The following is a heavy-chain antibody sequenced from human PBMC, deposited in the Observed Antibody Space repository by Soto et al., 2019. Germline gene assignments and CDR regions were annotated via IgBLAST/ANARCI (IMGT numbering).Heavy chain of an antibody. V-gene: IGHV4-59*01. D-gene: IGHD3-22*01. CDR2: IYYSGST. CDR3: ARRGYYYDSSGYSPIDYYYGMDV. Sequence: SETLSLTCTVSGGSISSYYWSWIRQPPGKGLEWIGYIYYSGSTNYNPSLKSRVTISVDTSKNQFSLKLSSVTAADTAVYYCARRGYYYDSSGYSPIDYYYGMDVWGQGTTVTVSS. CDR1: GGSISSYY. J-gene: IGHJ6*02.